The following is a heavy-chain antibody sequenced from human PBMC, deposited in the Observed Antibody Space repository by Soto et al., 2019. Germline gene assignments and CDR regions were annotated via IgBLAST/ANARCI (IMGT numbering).Heavy chain of an antibody. J-gene: IGHJ6*02. CDR3: ARGRGIAAAGQKYGIDG. V-gene: IGHV1-18*01. CDR2: ISAYNGNT. CDR1: GYTFTSYG. D-gene: IGHD6-13*01. Sequence: QDQLVQSGAEVQKPGASVKVSSKASGYTFTSYGISCVRQAPGQGLEWMGWISAYNGNTNYAQKLQGRVTMPPDTATSTAYMELRSLRSDDTAVYYCARGRGIAAAGQKYGIDGWGQGTTVTVSS.